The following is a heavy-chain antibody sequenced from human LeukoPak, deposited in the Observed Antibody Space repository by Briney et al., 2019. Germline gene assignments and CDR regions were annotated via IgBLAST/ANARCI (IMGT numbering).Heavy chain of an antibody. CDR3: AKDWSYGGNSWKYFGS. Sequence: GGSLRLSCVASGFTFDDYAMHWVRRAPGKGLEWVSGISWKSDSVDYADSVKGRFAISRDNAKNSLYLQMNSLRADDTALYYCAKDWSYGGNSWKYFGSWGRGVLVTVSS. D-gene: IGHD4-23*01. CDR2: ISWKSDSV. V-gene: IGHV3-9*01. J-gene: IGHJ4*02. CDR1: GFTFDDYA.